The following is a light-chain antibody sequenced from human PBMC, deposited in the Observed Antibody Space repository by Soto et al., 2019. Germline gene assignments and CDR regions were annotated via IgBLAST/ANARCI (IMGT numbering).Light chain of an antibody. CDR1: QSITND. V-gene: IGKV1-39*01. CDR3: QQSYSTPT. CDR2: TTS. Sequence: DIQMTQSPSSLPAPVGARVTITCRASQSITNDLNWYQQKPGKAPKLLTYTTSTLQRGVPLRFSGSGCGTDFTLAISGLQPEYFATYYCQQSYSTPTFGQGTKVEI. J-gene: IGKJ1*01.